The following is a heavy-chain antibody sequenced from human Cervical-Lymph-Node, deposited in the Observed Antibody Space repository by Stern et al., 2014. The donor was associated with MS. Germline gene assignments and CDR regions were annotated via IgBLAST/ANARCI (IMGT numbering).Heavy chain of an antibody. CDR3: ARDTSSPERSEW. CDR1: GFTVSRDY. D-gene: IGHD1-1*01. CDR2: ITNVGST. Sequence: EVQLLESGGGVIPPGGSLRLSCTASGFTVSRDYMTWVRQAPGKGREWVSLITNVGSTFYTDSVKGRFTISRDDSKNTVYLHMTSLRAEDTAMYYCARDTSSPERSEWWGQGTLVTVSS. V-gene: IGHV3-53*01. J-gene: IGHJ4*02.